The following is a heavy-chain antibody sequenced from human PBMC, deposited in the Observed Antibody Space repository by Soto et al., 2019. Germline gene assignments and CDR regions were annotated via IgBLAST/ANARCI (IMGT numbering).Heavy chain of an antibody. V-gene: IGHV1-3*05. CDR3: ARAWVVVTAPDY. CDR2: INAGNGNT. J-gene: IGHJ4*02. D-gene: IGHD2-21*02. CDR1: GYTFTSYA. Sequence: QVQLVQSGAEEKKPGASVKVSCKASGYTFTSYAMHWVRQAPGQRLEWMGWINAGNGNTKYSQKFQVRVTITRDTSASTAYMELSSLRSEDTAVYYCARAWVVVTAPDYWGQGTLVTVSS.